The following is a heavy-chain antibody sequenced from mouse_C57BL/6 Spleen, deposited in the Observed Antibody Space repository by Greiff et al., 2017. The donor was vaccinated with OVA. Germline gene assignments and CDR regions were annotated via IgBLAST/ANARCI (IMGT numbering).Heavy chain of an antibody. CDR2: ISNGGGST. J-gene: IGHJ4*01. CDR1: GFTFSDYY. CDR3: AGAMDY. V-gene: IGHV5-12*01. Sequence: VESGGGLVQPGGSLKLSCAASGFTFSDYYMYWVRQTPEKRLEWVAYISNGGGSTYYPDTVKGRFTISRDNAKNTLYLQMSRLKSEDTAMYYCAGAMDYWGQGTSVTVSS.